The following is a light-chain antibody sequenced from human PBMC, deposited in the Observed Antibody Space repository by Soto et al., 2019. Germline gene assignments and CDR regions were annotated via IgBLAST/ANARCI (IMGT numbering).Light chain of an antibody. CDR2: AAS. V-gene: IGKV1-39*01. Sequence: DIQMTQSPSSLSASVGDRVTITCRASQSIKNYLNWYQQKPGKAPKVLIYAASTLETGVPSRFSGSGSATDFTLTISSLQPEDFATYYCHQTYSVHQTFGQGTKVEIK. CDR1: QSIKNY. J-gene: IGKJ1*01. CDR3: HQTYSVHQT.